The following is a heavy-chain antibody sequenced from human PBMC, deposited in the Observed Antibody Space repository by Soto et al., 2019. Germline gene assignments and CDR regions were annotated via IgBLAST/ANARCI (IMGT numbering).Heavy chain of an antibody. CDR2: IYYSGST. D-gene: IGHD3-16*01. J-gene: IGHJ4*02. V-gene: IGHV4-59*08. CDR3: ARLWGWSVDC. Sequence: TSETLSLTCTVSGGSISSYYWSWIRQPPGKGLEWIGYIYYSGSTNYNPSLKSRVTISVDTSKNQFSLKLSSVTAADTAVYYCARLWGWSVDCWGQGTLVTVSS. CDR1: GGSISSYY.